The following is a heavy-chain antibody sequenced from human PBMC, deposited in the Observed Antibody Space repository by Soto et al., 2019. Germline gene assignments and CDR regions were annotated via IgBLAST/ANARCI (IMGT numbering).Heavy chain of an antibody. Sequence: QVQLQESGPGLVKPSETLSLTCTVSGGSISPYFWSWIRQPPGEGLEWIGYIFYSGTTNYSPSLRSRVSMSIGTSKNQSPLNLTSVTAADTAIYYCARGRGGTYDAFDIWGQGTMVTVSS. CDR2: IFYSGTT. CDR3: ARGRGGTYDAFDI. V-gene: IGHV4-59*01. D-gene: IGHD1-26*01. CDR1: GGSISPYF. J-gene: IGHJ3*02.